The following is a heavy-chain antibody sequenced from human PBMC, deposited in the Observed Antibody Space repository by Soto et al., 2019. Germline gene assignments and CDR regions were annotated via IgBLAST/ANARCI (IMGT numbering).Heavy chain of an antibody. J-gene: IGHJ3*02. CDR3: ARDVGRDDAFDI. CDR1: GGSISSYY. D-gene: IGHD2-15*01. CDR2: IYYSGST. Sequence: QVQLQESGPGLVKPSETLSLTCTVSGGSISSYYWSWIRQPPGKGLEWLGYIYYSGSTNYNPSLKSRGTISVDTSKHQFSLELSSVTAADTAVYYCARDVGRDDAFDIWGQGTMVTVSS. V-gene: IGHV4-59*01.